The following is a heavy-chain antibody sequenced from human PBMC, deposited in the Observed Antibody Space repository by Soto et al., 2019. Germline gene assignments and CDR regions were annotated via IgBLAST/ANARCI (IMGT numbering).Heavy chain of an antibody. CDR1: GYTFTSYA. V-gene: IGHV1-18*01. Sequence: EASVKVSCKASGYTFTSYAMQWVRPATGQGLEWMGWISAYNGNTNYAQKLQGRVTMTTDTSTSTAYMELRSLRSDDTAVYYCARFGAARLNYYYYMDVWGKGTTVTVSS. D-gene: IGHD6-6*01. CDR2: ISAYNGNT. CDR3: ARFGAARLNYYYYMDV. J-gene: IGHJ6*03.